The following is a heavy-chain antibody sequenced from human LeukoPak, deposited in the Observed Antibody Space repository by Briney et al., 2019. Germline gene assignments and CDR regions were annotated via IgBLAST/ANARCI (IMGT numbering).Heavy chain of an antibody. CDR1: GGSISSYY. Sequence: SETLSLTCAVSGGSISSYYWSWIRQPPGKGLEWIGYIYYSGSTYYNPSLRSRVTISVDTSKKQFSLKLTSVTAADTAVYYCARDRYGSGSLYYYYYYMDVWGKGTTVTVSS. CDR3: ARDRYGSGSLYYYYYYMDV. V-gene: IGHV4-59*12. D-gene: IGHD3-10*01. CDR2: IYYSGST. J-gene: IGHJ6*03.